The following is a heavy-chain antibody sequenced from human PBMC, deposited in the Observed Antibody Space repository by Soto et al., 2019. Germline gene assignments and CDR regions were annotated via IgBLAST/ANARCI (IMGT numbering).Heavy chain of an antibody. Sequence: SLRLSCTASGFDFSDYYMSWIRQAPGKGLEWISYISGRGSTIYYTDSVKGRFTISRDNAKNSLYLQMNSLRAEDTAVYYCVRDDFWSGYYRYFDYWGQGTLVTVSS. V-gene: IGHV3-11*01. CDR2: ISGRGSTI. CDR1: GFDFSDYY. J-gene: IGHJ4*02. CDR3: VRDDFWSGYYRYFDY. D-gene: IGHD3-3*01.